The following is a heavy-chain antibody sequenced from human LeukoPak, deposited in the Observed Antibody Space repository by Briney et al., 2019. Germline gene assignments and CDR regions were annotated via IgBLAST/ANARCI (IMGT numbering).Heavy chain of an antibody. CDR2: ISYDGSNK. V-gene: IGHV3-30-3*01. Sequence: GGSLRLSCAASGFTFSSYAMHWVRQAPGKGLEWVAVISYDGSNKYYADSVKGRFTISRDNSKNTLYLQMNSLRAEDTAVYYCARNMEATYYYDSSGYFFDYWGQGTLVTVSS. CDR1: GFTFSSYA. CDR3: ARNMEATYYYDSSGYFFDY. J-gene: IGHJ4*02. D-gene: IGHD3-22*01.